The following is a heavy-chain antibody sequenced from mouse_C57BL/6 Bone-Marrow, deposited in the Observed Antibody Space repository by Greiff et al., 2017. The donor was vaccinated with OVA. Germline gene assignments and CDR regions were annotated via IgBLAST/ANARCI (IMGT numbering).Heavy chain of an antibody. D-gene: IGHD3-2*02. CDR3: ANEAFDY. CDR2: IYPRSGNT. Sequence: QVQLQQSGAELARPGASVKLSCKASGYTFTSYGISWVKQRTGQGLEWIGEIYPRSGNTYYNEKFKGKATLTADKSSSTAYMELRSLTSEDSAVYFCANEAFDYWGQGTTLTVSS. J-gene: IGHJ2*01. CDR1: GYTFTSYG. V-gene: IGHV1-81*01.